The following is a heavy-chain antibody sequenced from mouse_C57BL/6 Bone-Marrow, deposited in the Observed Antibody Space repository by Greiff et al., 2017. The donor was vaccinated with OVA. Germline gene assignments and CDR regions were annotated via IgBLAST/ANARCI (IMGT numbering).Heavy chain of an antibody. Sequence: VQLVESGAELVRPGASVTLSCKASGYTFTDYEMHWVKQTPVHGLEWIGAIDPETGGTAYNQTFKGKAILTADKSSSTAYMELRSLTSEDSAVYYCTRSWGGNPFDYWGQGTTLTVSS. CDR2: IDPETGGT. D-gene: IGHD2-1*01. J-gene: IGHJ2*01. CDR1: GYTFTDYE. V-gene: IGHV1-15*01. CDR3: TRSWGGNPFDY.